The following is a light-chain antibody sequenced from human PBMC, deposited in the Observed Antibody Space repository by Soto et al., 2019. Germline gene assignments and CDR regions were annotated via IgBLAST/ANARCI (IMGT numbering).Light chain of an antibody. Sequence: DIQMTQSPSSLSASVGDRVTITCRASQSISSYLNWYQQKPGKAPKLLIYAASSLQSGVPSRFSGSGSGTDFTLTISLQPEDFATYYCQQSYSTPQTFGPGTKVDIK. CDR3: QQSYSTPQT. CDR2: AAS. J-gene: IGKJ3*01. V-gene: IGKV1-39*01. CDR1: QSISSY.